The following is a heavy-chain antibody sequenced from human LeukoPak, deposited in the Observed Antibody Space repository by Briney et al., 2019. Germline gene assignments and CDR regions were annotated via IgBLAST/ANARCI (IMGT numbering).Heavy chain of an antibody. D-gene: IGHD2-2*01. V-gene: IGHV3-33*01. J-gene: IGHJ4*02. Sequence: GGSLRLSCAASGFTFSSYGMHWVRQAPGKGLEWVAVIWYDGSNKYYADSVKGRFTISRDNSKNTLYLQMNSLRAEDTAVYYCARDFAHCSSTSCLFDYWGQGTLVTVSS. CDR2: IWYDGSNK. CDR1: GFTFSSYG. CDR3: ARDFAHCSSTSCLFDY.